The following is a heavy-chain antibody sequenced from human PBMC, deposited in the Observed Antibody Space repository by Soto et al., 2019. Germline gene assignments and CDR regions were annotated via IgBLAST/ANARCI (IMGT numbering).Heavy chain of an antibody. D-gene: IGHD2-2*01. V-gene: IGHV4-59*01. Sequence: PSETLSLTCTVSGGSISNYYWSWIRQPPGKELEWIGHIYDSGSTNYNPSLKSRVTISVDTSKNQFSLKLTSMTAADTAVYYCAGDPPYCSSPSCYHWFDPWGKGTLVTVPS. CDR2: IYDSGST. CDR3: AGDPPYCSSPSCYHWFDP. J-gene: IGHJ5*02. CDR1: GGSISNYY.